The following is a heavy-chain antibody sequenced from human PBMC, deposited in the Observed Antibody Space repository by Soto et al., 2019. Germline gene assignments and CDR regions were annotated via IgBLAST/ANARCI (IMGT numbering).Heavy chain of an antibody. D-gene: IGHD2-15*01. CDR1: GFTFSSYG. Sequence: PGGSLRLSCAASGFTFSSYGMHWVRQAPGKGLEWVAAISYDGSDKYYADSVKGRFTISRDNSNNTLYLQMDSLRAEDTAVYYCAKGVVVAITYFQHWGRGTLFTVS. CDR2: ISYDGSDK. CDR3: AKGVVVAITYFQH. J-gene: IGHJ1*01. V-gene: IGHV3-30*18.